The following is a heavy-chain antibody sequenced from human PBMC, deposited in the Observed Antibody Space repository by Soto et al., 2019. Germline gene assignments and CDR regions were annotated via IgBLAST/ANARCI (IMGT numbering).Heavy chain of an antibody. CDR3: ARVSGWYFLDY. D-gene: IGHD6-19*01. J-gene: IGHJ4*02. CDR2: INAGNGNT. V-gene: IGHV1-3*05. Sequence: QVQLVQSGAEEKKPGASVKVSCKASGYTFTSYAMHWVRQAPGQRLEWMGWINAGNGNTKYSQKFQGRVTITRDTSASTVYMELSSLRSEDTSVYYCARVSGWYFLDYWGQGTLVTVSS. CDR1: GYTFTSYA.